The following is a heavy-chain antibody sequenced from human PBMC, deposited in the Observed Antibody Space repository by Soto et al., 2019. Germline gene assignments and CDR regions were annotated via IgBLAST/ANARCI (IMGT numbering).Heavy chain of an antibody. D-gene: IGHD7-27*01. J-gene: IGHJ5*02. CDR3: ARLLPNRFDP. CDR2: MNPNSGNT. V-gene: IGHV1-8*01. Sequence: VRQATGQGLEWMGWMNPNSGNTGYAQKFQGRVTMTRNTSISTAYMELSSLRSEDTAVYYCARLLPNRFDPWGQGTLVTVSS.